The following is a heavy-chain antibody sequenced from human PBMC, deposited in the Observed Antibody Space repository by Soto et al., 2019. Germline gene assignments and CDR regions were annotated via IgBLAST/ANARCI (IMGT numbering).Heavy chain of an antibody. Sequence: QVQLVESGGDLVKPGGSLRLSCAASGFTFSDYYMRWIRQAPGKGLEWVSYSHGSGENIYYADSVKGRFTISRDNAKDSLHLQMNSLRAEDTAVYYCPRAHVDFWSGYYGYWGQGTLVTVSS. CDR2: SHGSGENI. CDR3: PRAHVDFWSGYYGY. CDR1: GFTFSDYY. D-gene: IGHD3-3*01. V-gene: IGHV3-11*01. J-gene: IGHJ4*02.